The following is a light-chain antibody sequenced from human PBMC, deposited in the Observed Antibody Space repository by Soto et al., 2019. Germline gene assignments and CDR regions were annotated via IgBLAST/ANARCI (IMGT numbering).Light chain of an antibody. CDR2: EVN. CDR3: SSSAGIYHYLV. Sequence: QSALTQPPSASGSPGQSVTISGTGTSSDIGGYNSVSWYQQHPGKAPRLMIYEVNKQPSGVPDRFSGSKSGYTASLTVSGLQTEDEAFYYCSSSAGIYHYLVFGGGTKLTVL. J-gene: IGLJ3*02. V-gene: IGLV2-8*01. CDR1: SSDIGGYNS.